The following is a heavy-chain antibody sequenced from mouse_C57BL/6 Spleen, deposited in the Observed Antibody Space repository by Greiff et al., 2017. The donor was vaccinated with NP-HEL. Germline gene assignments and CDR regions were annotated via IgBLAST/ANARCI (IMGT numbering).Heavy chain of an antibody. D-gene: IGHD1-1*01. V-gene: IGHV3-6*01. CDR2: ISYDGSN. J-gene: IGHJ4*01. Sequence: DVKLQESGPGLVKPSQSLSLTCSVTGYSITSGYYWNWIRQFPGNKLEWMGYISYDGSNNYNPSLKNRISITRDTSKNQFFLKLNSVTTEDTATYYCARTLRGAMDYWGQGTSVTVSS. CDR3: ARTLRGAMDY. CDR1: GYSITSGYY.